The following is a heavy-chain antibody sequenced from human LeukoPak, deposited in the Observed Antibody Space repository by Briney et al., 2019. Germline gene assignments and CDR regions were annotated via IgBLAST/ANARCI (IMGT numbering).Heavy chain of an antibody. D-gene: IGHD3-9*01. V-gene: IGHV1-69*13. J-gene: IGHJ4*02. CDR2: IIPIFGTA. Sequence: SVKVSCNASGGTFSSYAISWVRQAPGQGLEWMVWIIPIFGTANYAQKFQGRVTITADESTSTAYMELSSLRSEDTAVYYCARGGGYYDILTGYYTRSYYFDYWGQGTLVTVSS. CDR1: GGTFSSYA. CDR3: ARGGGYYDILTGYYTRSYYFDY.